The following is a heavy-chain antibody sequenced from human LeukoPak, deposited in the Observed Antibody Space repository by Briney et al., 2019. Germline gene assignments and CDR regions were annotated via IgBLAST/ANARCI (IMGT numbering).Heavy chain of an antibody. CDR1: GITLSNYG. J-gene: IGHJ4*02. Sequence: GSLRLSCAVSGITLSNYGMSWVRQAPGKGLEWVAGVSDSGGRTNYADSVKGRFTISRDNSRNTLYLQMNSLKASDTAMYYCARQRSGSGWGDWGQGTLVTVSS. CDR3: ARQRSGSGWGD. D-gene: IGHD6-19*01. V-gene: IGHV3-23*01. CDR2: VSDSGGRT.